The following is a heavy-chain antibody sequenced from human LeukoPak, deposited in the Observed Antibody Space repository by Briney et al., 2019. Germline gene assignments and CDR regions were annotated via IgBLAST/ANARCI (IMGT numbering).Heavy chain of an antibody. D-gene: IGHD5-18*01. CDR2: MNPNSGHT. CDR1: GSTFTSYD. V-gene: IGHV1-8*01. Sequence: GASVKVSCEASGSTFTSYDSNWVRQATGQGLEWMGWMNPNSGHTGYAQKFQGRVTMTRNTSVSTAYMELSSLTSEDTAVYYCTRNTAGARYFQRWGQGTLVTVSS. J-gene: IGHJ1*01. CDR3: TRNTAGARYFQR.